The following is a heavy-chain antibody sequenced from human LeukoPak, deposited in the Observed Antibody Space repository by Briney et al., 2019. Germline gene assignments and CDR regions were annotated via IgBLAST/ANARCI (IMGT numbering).Heavy chain of an antibody. Sequence: GGSLRLSCAASGFTFSSHTMNWVRQAPGKGLEWVSYISTSSDSVYYADSVKGRFTIPRDNAKNSLYLQMNSLRDEDTAVYYCARSFDSWGQGTLVTVSS. J-gene: IGHJ4*02. CDR2: ISTSSDSV. CDR3: ARSFDS. V-gene: IGHV3-48*02. CDR1: GFTFSSHT.